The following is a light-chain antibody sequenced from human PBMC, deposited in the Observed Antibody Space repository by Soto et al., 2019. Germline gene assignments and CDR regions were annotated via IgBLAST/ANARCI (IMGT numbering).Light chain of an antibody. J-gene: IGKJ1*01. CDR3: QQYNYYWT. CDR1: HNIYSW. Sequence: DIQMTQSPSTLSASVGDRVTITCRASHNIYSWLAWYQQKPGKAPRLLIHGASTLEGGVPSRFSSRGSGTEFTLSISSLQPDDFATYYCQQYNYYWTFGQGTKVDIK. V-gene: IGKV1-5*01. CDR2: GAS.